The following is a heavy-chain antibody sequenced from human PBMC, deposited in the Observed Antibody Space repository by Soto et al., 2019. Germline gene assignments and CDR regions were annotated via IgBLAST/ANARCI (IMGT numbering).Heavy chain of an antibody. D-gene: IGHD6-19*01. V-gene: IGHV3-30-3*01. CDR3: VRDKSPYSSGWHNRHFAY. CDR1: GFTFSSYA. Sequence: QVPLVESGGGVVQPGRSLRLSCAASGFTFSSYAMHWVRQAPGTGLEWVAVISYDGSNKYYADSVKGRFTISRDNSKTLYLQMNSLRAEDTAVYYCVRDKSPYSSGWHNRHFAYWGQGTLVTVSS. J-gene: IGHJ4*02. CDR2: ISYDGSNK.